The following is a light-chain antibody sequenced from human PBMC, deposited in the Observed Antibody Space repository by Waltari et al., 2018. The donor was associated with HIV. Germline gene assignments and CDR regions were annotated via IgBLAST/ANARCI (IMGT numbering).Light chain of an antibody. CDR3: QSFDSTNQV. J-gene: IGLJ3*02. CDR1: SVNIARNY. V-gene: IGLV6-57*01. Sequence: FMLTQPHSVSESPGKTVTISCTRSSVNIARNYVQGYQQRPGSSPSTVIYEDKHRPSGVPDRFSGSIDSSSNSASLTIYGLKTEDEADYYCQSFDSTNQVFGGGTKLTVL. CDR2: EDK.